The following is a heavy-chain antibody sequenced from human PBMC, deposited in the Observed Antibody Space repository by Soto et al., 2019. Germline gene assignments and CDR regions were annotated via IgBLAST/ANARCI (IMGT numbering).Heavy chain of an antibody. V-gene: IGHV4-31*03. CDR2: SYYTGSS. D-gene: IGHD5-12*01. Sequence: KTSETLSLTCTVSGGSISSGGYYWSWIRQHPGKGREWVGYSYYTGSSYYNPSLTSRVTISVDASKNQLSLRLASVTAADTAVYYCARDLRGYSRYDYLDYWGQGIPVTVSS. CDR3: ARDLRGYSRYDYLDY. CDR1: GGSISSGGYY. J-gene: IGHJ4*02.